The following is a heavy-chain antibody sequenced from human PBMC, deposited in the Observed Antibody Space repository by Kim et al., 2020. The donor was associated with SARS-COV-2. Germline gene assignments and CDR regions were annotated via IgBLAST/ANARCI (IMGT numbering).Heavy chain of an antibody. Sequence: GGSLRLSCAASGFTFSSYEMNWVRQAPGKGLEWVSYISSSGSTIYYADSVKGRFTISRDNAKNSLYLQMNSLRAEDTAVYYCASPHYYYGSGSFDYWGQGTLVTVSS. CDR3: ASPHYYYGSGSFDY. CDR2: ISSSGSTI. CDR1: GFTFSSYE. D-gene: IGHD3-10*01. J-gene: IGHJ4*02. V-gene: IGHV3-48*03.